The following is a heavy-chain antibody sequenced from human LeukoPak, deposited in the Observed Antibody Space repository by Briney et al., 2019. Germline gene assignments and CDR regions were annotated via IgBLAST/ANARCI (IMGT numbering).Heavy chain of an antibody. CDR2: ISYDGSNK. CDR1: GFTFSSYG. D-gene: IGHD6-13*01. V-gene: IGHV3-30*03. CDR3: ARDYSSSAFDY. Sequence: GGTLRLSCAASGFTFSSYGMSWVRQAPGKGLEWVAVISYDGSNKYYADSVKGRFTISRDNSKNTLYLQMNSLRAEDTAVYYCARDYSSSAFDYWGQGTLVTVSS. J-gene: IGHJ4*02.